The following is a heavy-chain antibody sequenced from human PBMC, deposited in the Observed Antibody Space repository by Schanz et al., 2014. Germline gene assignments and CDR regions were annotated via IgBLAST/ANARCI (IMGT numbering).Heavy chain of an antibody. Sequence: EVRLVESGGNLVQPGGSLRLSCAASGFTSSNAWMSWVRQAPGKGLEWVGRIKTKTDGGTTDYAAPVKGRFTISRDDSKNTLFLQINSLKTEDTAVYYCTTVDCSSPSCPPWGQGTLVTVSS. CDR1: GFTSSNAW. CDR2: IKTKTDGGTT. J-gene: IGHJ5*02. CDR3: TTVDCSSPSCPP. D-gene: IGHD2-2*01. V-gene: IGHV3-15*01.